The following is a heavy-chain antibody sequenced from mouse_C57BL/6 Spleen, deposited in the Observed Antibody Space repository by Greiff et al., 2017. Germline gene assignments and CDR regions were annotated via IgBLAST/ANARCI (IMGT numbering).Heavy chain of an antibody. Sequence: VQLQQSGAELVKPGASVKMSCKASGYTFTSYWITWVKQRPGQGLEWIGDIYPGSGSTNYNEKFKSKATLTVDTSSSTAYMQLSSLTSEDSAVYYCARSGITTVVRAYWGQGTLVTVSA. CDR2: IYPGSGST. CDR3: ARSGITTVVRAY. J-gene: IGHJ3*01. CDR1: GYTFTSYW. V-gene: IGHV1-55*01. D-gene: IGHD1-1*01.